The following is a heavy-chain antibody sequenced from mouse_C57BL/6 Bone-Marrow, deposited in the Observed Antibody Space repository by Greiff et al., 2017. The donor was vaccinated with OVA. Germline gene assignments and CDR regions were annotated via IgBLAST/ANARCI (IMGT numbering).Heavy chain of an antibody. Sequence: DVQLQESGGGLVQPGGSMKLSCAASGFTFSDAWMDWVRQSPEKGLEWVAEIRNKANNHATYYAESVKGRFTISRDDSKSSVYLQMNSLRAEDTGIYYCTRGGYDYDGAWFAYWGQGTLVTVSA. CDR3: TRGGYDYDGAWFAY. CDR2: IRNKANNHAT. D-gene: IGHD2-4*01. CDR1: GFTFSDAW. V-gene: IGHV6-6*01. J-gene: IGHJ3*01.